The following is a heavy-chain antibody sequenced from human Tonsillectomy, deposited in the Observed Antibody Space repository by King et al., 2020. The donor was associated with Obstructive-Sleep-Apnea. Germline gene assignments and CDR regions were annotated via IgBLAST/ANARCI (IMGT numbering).Heavy chain of an antibody. D-gene: IGHD1-14*01. J-gene: IGHJ4*02. CDR1: GGTVSDYA. V-gene: IGHV1-69*17. Sequence: QLVQSGAEVKKPGSSVKVSCKASGGTVSDYAISWVRQAPGQGLEWMGGIISIYNITNYAQKFQGRVLITADKSTSLVYMELSSLRSEDTAVYYCARDPDECCYFDSWGQGTLVTVSS. CDR2: IISIYNIT. CDR3: ARDPDECCYFDS.